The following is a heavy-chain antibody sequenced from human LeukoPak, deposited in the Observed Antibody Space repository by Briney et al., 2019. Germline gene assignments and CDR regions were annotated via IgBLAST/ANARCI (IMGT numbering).Heavy chain of an antibody. D-gene: IGHD4-23*01. J-gene: IGHJ4*02. V-gene: IGHV3-53*01. Sequence: PGGSLRLSCAVSGFTVSDNYMSLVRQAPGKGLGWVSVIYSGGSAYYADSVKGRFSISRDNSKNTLYLQMNSLRAVDTAVYYCARAAGGGGNRFDYWGQGTLVTVSS. CDR2: IYSGGSA. CDR3: ARAAGGGGNRFDY. CDR1: GFTVSDNY.